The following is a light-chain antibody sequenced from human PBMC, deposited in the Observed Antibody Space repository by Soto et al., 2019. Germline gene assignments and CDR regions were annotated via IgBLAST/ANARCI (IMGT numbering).Light chain of an antibody. Sequence: EIVLTQSPGTLSLSPGERATLSCRASHSVSSSYLAWYQQKPGQAPRLLIYGASNRATGIPARFSGSGSGTDFTLTISSLEPEDFAVYYCQQRSNWPSFGGGTKVEIK. V-gene: IGKV3D-20*02. CDR3: QQRSNWPS. CDR2: GAS. J-gene: IGKJ4*01. CDR1: HSVSSSY.